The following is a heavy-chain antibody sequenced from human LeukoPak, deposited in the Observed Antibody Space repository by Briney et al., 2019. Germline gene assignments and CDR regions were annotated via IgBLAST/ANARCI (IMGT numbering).Heavy chain of an antibody. V-gene: IGHV1-2*02. CDR1: GYTFTSYG. J-gene: IGHJ6*03. D-gene: IGHD1-26*01. CDR2: INPNSGCT. CDR3: ARDPYSGSYGAYYYYYMDV. Sequence: ASVKVSCKASGYTFTSYGISWVRQAPGQGLEWMGWINPNSGCTNYAQKFQGRVTMTRDTSISTAYMELSRLRSDHTAVYHCARDPYSGSYGAYYYYYMDVWGKGTTVTISS.